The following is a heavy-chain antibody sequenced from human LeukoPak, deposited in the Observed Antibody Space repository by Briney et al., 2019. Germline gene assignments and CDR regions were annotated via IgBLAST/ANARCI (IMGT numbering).Heavy chain of an antibody. V-gene: IGHV5-51*01. CDR3: ARYLHDSSSWTFDY. CDR1: GYSFTSYW. Sequence: GESLKISCKGSGYSFTSYWIGWVRQMPGKGLEWMGMIYPGDSDTRYSPSFQGQVTISADKSISTAYLQWSTLKASDAAMYYCARYLHDSSSWTFDYWGQGTLVTVSS. CDR2: IYPGDSDT. D-gene: IGHD6-13*01. J-gene: IGHJ4*02.